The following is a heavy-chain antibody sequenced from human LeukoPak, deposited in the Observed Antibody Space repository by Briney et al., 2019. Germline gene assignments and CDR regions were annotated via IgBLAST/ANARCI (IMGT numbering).Heavy chain of an antibody. CDR2: ISGSGGST. D-gene: IGHD6-13*01. Sequence: GGSLRLSCAASGFTFSSYAMSWVRQAPGKGLEWVSAISGSGGSTYYADSVKGRFTISRDNSKNTLYLQMNSLRAEDTAVYYCARSSYSSSWTGWFDPWGQGTLVTVSS. CDR1: GFTFSSYA. V-gene: IGHV3-23*01. J-gene: IGHJ5*02. CDR3: ARSSYSSSWTGWFDP.